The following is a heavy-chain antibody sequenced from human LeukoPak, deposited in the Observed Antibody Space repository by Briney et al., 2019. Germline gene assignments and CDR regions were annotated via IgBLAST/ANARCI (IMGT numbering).Heavy chain of an antibody. CDR3: ARGRTRDIGRYYFDY. CDR2: IYYSGST. Sequence: SETLSLTCTVSGGSISSYYWSWIRQPPGKGLEWIGYIYYSGSTNYNPSLKSRVTISVDTSKNQFSLKLSSVTAADTAVYYCARGRTRDIGRYYFDYWGQGTLVTVSS. J-gene: IGHJ4*02. D-gene: IGHD1-26*01. V-gene: IGHV4-59*01. CDR1: GGSISSYY.